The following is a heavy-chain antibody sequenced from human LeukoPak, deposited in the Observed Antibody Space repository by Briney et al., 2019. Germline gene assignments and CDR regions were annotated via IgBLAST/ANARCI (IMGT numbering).Heavy chain of an antibody. V-gene: IGHV4-59*01. D-gene: IGHD3-10*01. CDR2: ICYSGST. Sequence: GSLRLSCAASGFTFSSYEMNWVRQPPGKGLEWIGSICYSGSTNYNPSLKSRVTISVDTSKNQFSLKLSSVTAADTAVYYCARYGKYYFDYWGQGTLVTVSS. CDR1: GFTFSSYE. CDR3: ARYGKYYFDY. J-gene: IGHJ4*02.